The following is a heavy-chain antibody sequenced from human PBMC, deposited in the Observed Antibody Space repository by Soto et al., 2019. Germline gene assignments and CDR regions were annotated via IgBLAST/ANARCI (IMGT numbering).Heavy chain of an antibody. Sequence: QVQLVQSGAEVKKPGASVKVSCKASGYIFTTYHFHWVRQAPGQGLEWMGVINPSSGSTTYAQKFQGRVTMTRDTSTSTVYVELTSLTSEDTAVYYCARWCSSGYIDYWGQGTMVIVSS. CDR1: GYIFTTYH. CDR3: ARWCSSGYIDY. CDR2: INPSSGST. V-gene: IGHV1-46*01. D-gene: IGHD2-8*01. J-gene: IGHJ4*02.